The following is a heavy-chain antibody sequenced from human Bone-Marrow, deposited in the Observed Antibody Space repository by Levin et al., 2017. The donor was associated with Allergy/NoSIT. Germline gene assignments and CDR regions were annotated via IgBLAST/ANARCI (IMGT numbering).Heavy chain of an antibody. CDR2: INPNSGGT. Sequence: ASVKVSCKASGYTFTGYYMHWVRQAPGQGLEWMGWINPNSGGTNYAQKFQGRVTMTRDTSISTAYMELSRLRSDDTAVYYCARDLSPFTIFGVVEVSYYYYGMDVWGQGTTVTVSS. CDR3: ARDLSPFTIFGVVEVSYYYYGMDV. V-gene: IGHV1-2*02. CDR1: GYTFTGYY. J-gene: IGHJ6*02. D-gene: IGHD3-3*01.